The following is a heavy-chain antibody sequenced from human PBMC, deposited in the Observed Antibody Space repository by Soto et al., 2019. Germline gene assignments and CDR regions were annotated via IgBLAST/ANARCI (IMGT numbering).Heavy chain of an antibody. D-gene: IGHD4-17*01. Sequence: QVQLQESGPGLVKPSETLSLTCSVSGVSVSSGWFYWAWIRQPPGKGLEWLGFGSNSGTTNYKQTLKSRVTISVDTSRSQISLKVNSLTAADTAVYYCARGATVTQYDYWGQGTQVTVSS. V-gene: IGHV4-61*01. CDR1: GVSVSSGWFY. CDR2: GSNSGTT. CDR3: ARGATVTQYDY. J-gene: IGHJ4*02.